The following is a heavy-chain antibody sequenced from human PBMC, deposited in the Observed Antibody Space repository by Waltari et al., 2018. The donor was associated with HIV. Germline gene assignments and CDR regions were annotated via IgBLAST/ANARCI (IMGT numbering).Heavy chain of an antibody. Sequence: VQLVEYGGGLVQPGGSLRLSCAASGFTFSSYDMHWVRQATGKGLEWVSAIGTAGDTYYPGSVKGRFTISRENAKNSLYLQMNSLRAGDTAVYYCARGGSHNTHDAFDIWGQGTMVTVSS. V-gene: IGHV3-13*01. D-gene: IGHD2-15*01. CDR1: GFTFSSYD. J-gene: IGHJ3*02. CDR2: IGTAGDT. CDR3: ARGGSHNTHDAFDI.